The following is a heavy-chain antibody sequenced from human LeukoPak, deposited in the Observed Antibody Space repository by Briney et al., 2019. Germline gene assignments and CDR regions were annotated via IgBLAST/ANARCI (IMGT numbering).Heavy chain of an antibody. Sequence: PSETLSLTCAVYGGSFSGYYWSWIRQPPGKGLEWIGEINYSGSTNYNPSLKSRVTISVDTSKNQFSLKLSSVTAADTAVYYCARGRGVVVPAAIWVEDYWGQGTLVTVSS. CDR2: INYSGST. V-gene: IGHV4-34*01. CDR3: ARGRGVVVPAAIWVEDY. J-gene: IGHJ4*02. CDR1: GGSFSGYY. D-gene: IGHD2-2*01.